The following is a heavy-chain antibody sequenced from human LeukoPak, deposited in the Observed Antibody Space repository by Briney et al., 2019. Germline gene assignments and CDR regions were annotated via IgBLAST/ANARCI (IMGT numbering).Heavy chain of an antibody. CDR2: IYYSGST. Sequence: SETLSLTCAVYGGSFSGYYWSWIRQPPGKGLEWIGYIYYSGSTNYNPSLKSRVTISVDTSKNQFSLKLSSVTAADTAVYYCARGSGYNSSLGWFDPWGQGTLVTVSS. CDR1: GGSFSGYY. CDR3: ARGSGYNSSLGWFDP. D-gene: IGHD6-13*01. J-gene: IGHJ5*02. V-gene: IGHV4-59*08.